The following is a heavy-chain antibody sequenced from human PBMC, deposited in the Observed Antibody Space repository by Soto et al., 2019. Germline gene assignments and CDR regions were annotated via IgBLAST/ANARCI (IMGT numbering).Heavy chain of an antibody. CDR2: ISYDGRNK. J-gene: IGHJ4*02. CDR3: AKDRGVGVTTRFFDY. D-gene: IGHD4-17*01. CDR1: GFTFSSYG. Sequence: GGSLRLSCAASGFTFSSYGMHWVRQAPGKGLEWVAVISYDGRNKNYADSVKGRFTISRDNSKNTLYLQMNSLRAEDTAVYYCAKDRGVGVTTRFFDYWGQGTLVNVSS. V-gene: IGHV3-30*18.